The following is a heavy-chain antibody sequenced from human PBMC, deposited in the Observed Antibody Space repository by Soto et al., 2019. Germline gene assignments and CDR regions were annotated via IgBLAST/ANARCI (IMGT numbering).Heavy chain of an antibody. Sequence: GGSLRLSCAASGFTFSNDWMPWVRQAPGEGREGVDDIIKDGSERSYVDSVKGRFTISRDNAKNSLYLEMNSLRVEDTAVYYCARDWGGLGYWGQGTLVTVSS. J-gene: IGHJ4*02. CDR2: IIKDGSER. CDR3: ARDWGGLGY. CDR1: GFTFSNDW. V-gene: IGHV3-7*03. D-gene: IGHD3-10*01.